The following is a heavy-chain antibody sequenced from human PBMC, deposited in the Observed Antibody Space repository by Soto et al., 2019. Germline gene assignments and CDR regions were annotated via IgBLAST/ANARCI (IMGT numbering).Heavy chain of an antibody. CDR2: IRSKAYGGTT. V-gene: IGHV3-49*03. Sequence: SCTASGFTFGDYAMSWFRQAPGKGLEWVGFIRSKAYGGTTEYAASVKGRFTISRDDSKSIAYLQMNSLKTEDTAVYYCTRDRSRIAARTFDYWGQGTLVTVSS. CDR1: GFTFGDYA. D-gene: IGHD6-6*01. J-gene: IGHJ4*02. CDR3: TRDRSRIAARTFDY.